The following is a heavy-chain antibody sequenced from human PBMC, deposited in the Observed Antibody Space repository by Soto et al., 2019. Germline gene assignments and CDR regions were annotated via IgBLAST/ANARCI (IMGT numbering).Heavy chain of an antibody. V-gene: IGHV1-18*01. CDR1: GYTFTSYG. CDR2: ISAYNGNT. J-gene: IGHJ6*02. Sequence: ASVKVSCKASGYTFTSYGISWVRQAPGQGLEWMGWISAYNGNTNYAQKLQGRVTMTTDTSTSTAYMELRSLRSDDTAVYYCARAYYDFWSGYSLSLDYYYYSMDVWGQGTTVTVSS. D-gene: IGHD3-3*01. CDR3: ARAYYDFWSGYSLSLDYYYYSMDV.